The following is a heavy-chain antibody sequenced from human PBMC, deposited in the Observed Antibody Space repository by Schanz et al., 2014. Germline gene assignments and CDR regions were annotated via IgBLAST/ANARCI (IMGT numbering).Heavy chain of an antibody. D-gene: IGHD1-20*01. Sequence: WTWVRQSPGKGLEWIGYIYSSGSTNYNPSLKSRVTMSVDTSNNQFSLRLSSVTAEDTAVYYCARLGITGTTVFYWGQGTLVTVSS. CDR3: ARLGITGTTVFY. V-gene: IGHV4-59*08. CDR2: IYSSGST. J-gene: IGHJ4*02.